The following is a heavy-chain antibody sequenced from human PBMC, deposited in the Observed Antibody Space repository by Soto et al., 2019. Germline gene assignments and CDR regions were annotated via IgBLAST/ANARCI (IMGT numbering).Heavy chain of an antibody. J-gene: IGHJ4*02. CDR1: GFPFRSYS. Sequence: SGGSLSLSCAASGFPFRSYSMNWVRQAPGKGLEWVSCISSSSSNIYYADSVKGRFTISRDNAKNSLHLQMSSLRVEDTAVYYCARESSAGYSSAWYVPPDYWGQGTLVTVSS. CDR3: ARESSAGYSSAWYVPPDY. V-gene: IGHV3-21*06. CDR2: ISSSSSNI. D-gene: IGHD6-19*01.